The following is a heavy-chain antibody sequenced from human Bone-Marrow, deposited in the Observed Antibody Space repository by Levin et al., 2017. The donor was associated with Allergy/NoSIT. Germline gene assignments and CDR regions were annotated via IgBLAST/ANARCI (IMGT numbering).Heavy chain of an antibody. V-gene: IGHV3-30*18. CDR1: GLSFQSFG. CDR2: ISFDGTNR. D-gene: IGHD3-10*01. Sequence: LSLTCADSGLSFQSFGFHWVRPAPGKGLEWVALISFDGTNRFYTGSVKGRFTISRDNSKSTLYLQMNSLRPDDTGVYYCAKDTRYGSPHNFFYMDVWGKGTTVTVSS. J-gene: IGHJ6*03. CDR3: AKDTRYGSPHNFFYMDV.